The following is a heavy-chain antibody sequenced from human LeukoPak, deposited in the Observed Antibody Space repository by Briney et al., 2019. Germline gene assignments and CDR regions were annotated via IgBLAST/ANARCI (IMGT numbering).Heavy chain of an antibody. CDR1: GFTFSSFA. V-gene: IGHV3-21*01. J-gene: IGHJ4*02. CDR2: ISGNGDNT. CDR3: AREYGIVRYFDY. Sequence: GGSLRLSCAASGFTFSSFAMSWVRQAPGKGLEWVSSISGNGDNTYYADSVKGRFTISRDNAKNSLYLQMNSLRAEDTAVYYCAREYGIVRYFDYWGQGTLVTVSS. D-gene: IGHD3-22*01.